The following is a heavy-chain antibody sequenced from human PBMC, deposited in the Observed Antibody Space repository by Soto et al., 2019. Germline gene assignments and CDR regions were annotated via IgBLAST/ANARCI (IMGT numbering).Heavy chain of an antibody. CDR2: VSGSGAGT. CDR1: GFTFSSSA. CDR3: AKEGHSSSSGGYFDL. Sequence: EVQLLESGGGLVQPGGSLRLSCAASGFTFSSSAMSWVRQAPGKGLEWVSAVSGSGAGTYYADSGKGRFTIYRDNSKNTLYLQMNRLRAEDTPIYYCAKEGHSSSSGGYFDLWGRGTLVTVSS. J-gene: IGHJ2*01. D-gene: IGHD6-6*01. V-gene: IGHV3-23*01.